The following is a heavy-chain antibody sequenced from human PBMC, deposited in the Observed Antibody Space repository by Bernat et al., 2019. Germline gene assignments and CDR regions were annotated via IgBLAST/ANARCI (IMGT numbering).Heavy chain of an antibody. Sequence: EVQLVESGGGLVQPGGSLRLSCAASGFTFSSYDMHWVRQATGKGLEWVSAIGTAGDPYYPGSVKGRFTISRENAKNSLYLQMNSLRAGDTAVYYCAREIAAGGGMDVWGQGTTVTVSS. V-gene: IGHV3-13*05. CDR2: IGTAGDP. J-gene: IGHJ6*02. CDR3: AREIAAGGGMDV. CDR1: GFTFSSYD. D-gene: IGHD6-13*01.